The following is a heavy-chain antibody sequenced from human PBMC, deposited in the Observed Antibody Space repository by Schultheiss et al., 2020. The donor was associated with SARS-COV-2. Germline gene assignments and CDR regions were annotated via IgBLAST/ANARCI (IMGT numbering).Heavy chain of an antibody. CDR2: INSDGSST. Sequence: GESLKISCAASGFTFSSYWMHWVRQAPGKGLVWVSRINSDGSSTSYADSVKGRFTISRDNAKNTLYLQMNSLRAEDTAVYYCAREGCSSTSCYTLMDYYYMDVWGKGTTVTVSS. V-gene: IGHV3-74*01. CDR3: AREGCSSTSCYTLMDYYYMDV. D-gene: IGHD2-2*02. J-gene: IGHJ6*03. CDR1: GFTFSSYW.